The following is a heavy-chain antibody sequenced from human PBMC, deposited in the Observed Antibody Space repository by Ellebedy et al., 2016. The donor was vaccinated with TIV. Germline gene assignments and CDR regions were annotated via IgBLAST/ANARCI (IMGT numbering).Heavy chain of an antibody. CDR1: GFIISGDW. V-gene: IGHV3-7*01. Sequence: GESLKISCAASGFIISGDWMSWVRQAPGKGLEWVANIKEDGSDKYYVDSVKGRFTISRDNAKNSLYLQLNSLRADDTAVYYCARRSRGPPYYFDYWGRGTLVTVSS. J-gene: IGHJ4*02. D-gene: IGHD3-10*01. CDR3: ARRSRGPPYYFDY. CDR2: IKEDGSDK.